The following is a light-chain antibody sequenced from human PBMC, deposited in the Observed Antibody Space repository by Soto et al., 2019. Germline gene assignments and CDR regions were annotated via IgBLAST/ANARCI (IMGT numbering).Light chain of an antibody. V-gene: IGLV2-23*02. J-gene: IGLJ1*01. Sequence: QSVLTQPASVSGSPGQSITISCTGTNSDVGSYNLVSWYQQHPGKAPKVIIYEVSERPSGVSDRFSGSKSGNTASLMISGLQAEDEADYYCCSYAGSSTQRYVFGSGSMVTV. CDR2: EVS. CDR3: CSYAGSSTQRYV. CDR1: NSDVGSYNL.